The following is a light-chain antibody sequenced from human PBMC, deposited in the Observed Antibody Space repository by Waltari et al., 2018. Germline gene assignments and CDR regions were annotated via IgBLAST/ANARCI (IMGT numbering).Light chain of an antibody. V-gene: IGKV3-20*01. CDR2: GTS. CDR3: QQFDSSPGT. Sequence: EIVLTQSPGTLSLSPGERATLSCRASQSLSSIYLAWYQQKPGQAPRLLIYGTSSSATGIPDRFSGSGSGTDFTLTISRLEAEDFAVYYCQQFDSSPGTFGQGTKVEIK. CDR1: QSLSSIY. J-gene: IGKJ1*01.